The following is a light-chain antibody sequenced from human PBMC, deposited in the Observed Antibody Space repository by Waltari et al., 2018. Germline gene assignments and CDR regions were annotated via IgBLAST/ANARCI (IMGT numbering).Light chain of an antibody. CDR1: SSAVGGYNY. Sequence: QSALPQPASVSGSPGQSITISCPGTSSAVGGYNYVSWYQQHPGKAPKLMLYDVSKRPSGVSNRFSGSKSGNTASLTISGLQAEDEADYYCSSYTSSSTYVFGTGTKVTVL. J-gene: IGLJ1*01. CDR3: SSYTSSSTYV. CDR2: DVS. V-gene: IGLV2-14*01.